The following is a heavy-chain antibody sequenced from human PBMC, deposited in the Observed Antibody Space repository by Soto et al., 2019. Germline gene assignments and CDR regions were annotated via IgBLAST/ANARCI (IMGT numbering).Heavy chain of an antibody. CDR3: AKVPPVVVVPAAIVEH. Sequence: GGSLRLSCAASGFTFSSYAMSWVRQAPGKGLEWVSAISGSGGSTYYADSVKGRFTISRDNSKNTLYLQMNSLRAEDTAVYYCAKVPPVVVVPAAIVEHWGQGTLVTVSS. J-gene: IGHJ1*01. D-gene: IGHD2-2*01. CDR1: GFTFSSYA. CDR2: ISGSGGST. V-gene: IGHV3-23*01.